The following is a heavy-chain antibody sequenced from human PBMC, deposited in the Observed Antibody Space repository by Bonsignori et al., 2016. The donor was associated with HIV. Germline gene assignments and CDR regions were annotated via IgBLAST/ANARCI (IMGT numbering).Heavy chain of an antibody. CDR3: ATSYYYDSSGYYYGGDY. D-gene: IGHD3-22*01. CDR2: ISSSSSYI. V-gene: IGHV3-21*01. J-gene: IGHJ4*02. Sequence: VRQPPGKGLEWVSSISSSSSYIYYADSVKGRFTISRDNAKNSLYLQMNSLRAEDTAVYYCATSYYYDSSGYYYGGDYWGQGTLVTVSS.